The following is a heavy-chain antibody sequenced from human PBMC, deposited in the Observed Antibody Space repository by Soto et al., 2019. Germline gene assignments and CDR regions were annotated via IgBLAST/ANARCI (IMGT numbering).Heavy chain of an antibody. CDR2: ISGSGGST. CDR1: GFTFSSYA. V-gene: IGHV3-23*01. D-gene: IGHD3-10*01. Sequence: GGSLRLSCAASGFTFSSYAMSWVRQAPGKGLEWVSAISGSGGSTYYADSVKGRFTISRDNSKNTLYLQMNSLRAEDTAVYYSAKDPYGSGSYYLYYYHLDVWGKGTTVTVSS. CDR3: AKDPYGSGSYYLYYYHLDV. J-gene: IGHJ6*03.